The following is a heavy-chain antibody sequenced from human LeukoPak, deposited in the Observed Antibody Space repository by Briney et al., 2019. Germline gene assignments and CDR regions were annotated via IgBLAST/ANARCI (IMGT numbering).Heavy chain of an antibody. J-gene: IGHJ5*02. CDR2: ISSSGSTI. CDR3: ARAGSGYRYWFDP. CDR1: GFTFSSYE. D-gene: IGHD3-22*01. Sequence: GGSLRLPCAASGFTFSSYEMNWVRQAPGKGLEWVSYISSSGSTIYYADSVKGRFTISRDNAKNSLYLQMNSLRAEDTAVYYCARAGSGYRYWFDPWGQGTLVTVSS. V-gene: IGHV3-48*03.